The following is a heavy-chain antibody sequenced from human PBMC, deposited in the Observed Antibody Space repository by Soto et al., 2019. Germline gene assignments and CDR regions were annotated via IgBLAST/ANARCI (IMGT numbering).Heavy chain of an antibody. V-gene: IGHV3-7*01. D-gene: IGHD1-26*01. CDR3: WRDEGCILGAFG. J-gene: IGHJ4*02. CDR1: GFTFSTYW. Sequence: EVQLVESGGGLAQPGGSLRLSCAVSGFTFSTYWMSWVRQAPGKGLEWVANINRDGSEEYYVDSVKGRFTISRDNAKNSLYLQMNSLRAEDTAMYYCWRDEGCILGAFGWGQGTLVTVSS. CDR2: INRDGSEE.